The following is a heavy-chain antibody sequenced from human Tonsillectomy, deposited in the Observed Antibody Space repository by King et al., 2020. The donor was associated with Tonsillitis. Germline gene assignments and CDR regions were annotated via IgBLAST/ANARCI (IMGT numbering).Heavy chain of an antibody. J-gene: IGHJ6*02. Sequence: TLKESGPVLVKPTETLTLTCTVSGFSLSNARMGVNWIRQPPGKALEWLAHIFSTDEKSYSTSLKSRLTITKDTSKSQVVLTMNNMDPVDTATYYCARILAFVTSDNYYYVMDVWGQGTTVTVSS. CDR3: ARILAFVTSDNYYYVMDV. V-gene: IGHV2-26*01. CDR1: GFSLSNARMG. CDR2: IFSTDEK. D-gene: IGHD5-18*01.